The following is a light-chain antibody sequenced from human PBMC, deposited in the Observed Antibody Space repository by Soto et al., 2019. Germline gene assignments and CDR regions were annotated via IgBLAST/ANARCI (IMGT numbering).Light chain of an antibody. CDR3: QHGRT. CDR2: DAS. J-gene: IGKJ5*01. V-gene: IGKV3-11*01. CDR1: QSVSNN. Sequence: EIVLTQSPATLSLSPGERATVSCRARQSVSNNLVWYQQKPAQAPRLLIYDASNRATGIPARFSGSCSGTDCTRTISSLEPEDFAVYYCQHGRTFGQGTRMVIK.